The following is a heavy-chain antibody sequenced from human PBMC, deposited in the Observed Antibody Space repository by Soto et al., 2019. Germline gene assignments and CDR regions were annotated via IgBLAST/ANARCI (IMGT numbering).Heavy chain of an antibody. CDR2: INPSGGST. J-gene: IGHJ4*02. D-gene: IGHD6-13*01. V-gene: IGHV1-46*01. CDR1: GYTFTSYY. CDR3: AREGASSWYGRTAFV. Sequence: QVQLVQSGAEVKKPGASVKVSCKASGYTFTSYYMHWVRQAPGQGLEWLGIINPSGGSTSYAQKFQGRVTRTRDTSRSTDYMELSSLRSEDTAVYYCAREGASSWYGRTAFVWGQGTLVTVSS.